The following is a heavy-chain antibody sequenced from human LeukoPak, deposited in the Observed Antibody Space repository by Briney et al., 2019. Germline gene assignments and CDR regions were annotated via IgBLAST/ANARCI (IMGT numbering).Heavy chain of an antibody. J-gene: IGHJ3*02. Sequence: PGGSLRLSCAASGFTFSSYSMNWVRQAPGKGLEWVSSISSSSSYIYYADSVKGRFTISRDNAKNSLYLQMNSLRAEDTAVYYCAKDRFSSSWFDGSDIWGQGTVVTVSS. CDR3: AKDRFSSSWFDGSDI. CDR2: ISSSSSYI. CDR1: GFTFSSYS. D-gene: IGHD6-13*01. V-gene: IGHV3-21*01.